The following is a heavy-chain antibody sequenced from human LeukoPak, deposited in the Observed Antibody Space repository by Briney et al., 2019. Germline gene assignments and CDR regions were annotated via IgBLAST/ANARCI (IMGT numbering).Heavy chain of an antibody. CDR3: ARDSDSLRLPDY. CDR2: ISYDGSNK. Sequence: GRSLRLSCAASGFTFSSYAMHWVRQAPGKGLEWVAVISYDGSNKYYADSVKGRFTISRDNSKNTLYLQMNSLRAEDTAVYYCARDSDSLRLPDYWGQGTLVTVSS. V-gene: IGHV3-30*04. J-gene: IGHJ4*02. D-gene: IGHD5-12*01. CDR1: GFTFSSYA.